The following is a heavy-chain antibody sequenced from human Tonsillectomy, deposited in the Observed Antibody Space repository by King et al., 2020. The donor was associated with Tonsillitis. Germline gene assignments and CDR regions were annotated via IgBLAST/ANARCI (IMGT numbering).Heavy chain of an antibody. CDR3: ARAPTVTDAFDI. J-gene: IGHJ3*02. V-gene: IGHV3-30*01. Sequence: VQLVESGGGVVQPGRSLRLSCAASGFTFRSYAMHWVRQAPGKGLEWVAVISFDVMFKYYADSLKGRFTISRDTSKNTLYLQMNNLRAEDTAVYYCARAPTVTDAFDIWGQGTMVTVSS. CDR2: ISFDVMFK. D-gene: IGHD4-17*01. CDR1: GFTFRSYA.